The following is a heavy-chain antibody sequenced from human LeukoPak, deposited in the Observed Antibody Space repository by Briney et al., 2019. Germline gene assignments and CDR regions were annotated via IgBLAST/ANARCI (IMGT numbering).Heavy chain of an antibody. CDR1: GFTFSSYA. J-gene: IGHJ6*02. Sequence: PGRSLRLSCAASGFTFSSYAMHWVRQAPGKGLERVAVISYDGSNNYYADSVKGRFTISRDNSKNTLYLQMNSLKAQNTGVYYCARLDYYGSGSSGYYYYGMDVWGQGTTVTVSS. CDR2: ISYDGSNN. V-gene: IGHV3-30-3*01. D-gene: IGHD3-10*01. CDR3: ARLDYYGSGSSGYYYYGMDV.